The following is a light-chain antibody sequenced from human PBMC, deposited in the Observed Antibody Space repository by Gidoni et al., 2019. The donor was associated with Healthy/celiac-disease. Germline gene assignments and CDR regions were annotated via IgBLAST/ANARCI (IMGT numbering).Light chain of an antibody. CDR1: SSDVGGYNY. J-gene: IGLJ3*02. V-gene: IGLV2-8*01. CDR3: SSYAGSNNLV. Sequence: ISCTGTSSDVGGYNYVSWYQQHPGKAPKLMIYEVSKRPSGVPDRFSGSKSGNTASLTVSGLQAEDEADYYCSSYAGSNNLVFGGGTKLTVL. CDR2: EVS.